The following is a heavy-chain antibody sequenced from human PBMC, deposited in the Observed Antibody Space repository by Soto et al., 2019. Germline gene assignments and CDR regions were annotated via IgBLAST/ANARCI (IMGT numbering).Heavy chain of an antibody. J-gene: IGHJ5*02. V-gene: IGHV4-4*02. Sequence: PSETLSLTCAVSGGSISSSNWWSWVRQPPGKGLEWIGEIYHSGSTNYNPSLKSRVTISVDKSKNQFSLKLSSVTAADTAVYYCARGIVVVPAAIWSYHWFDTWGQGTLVTVSS. D-gene: IGHD2-2*02. CDR1: GGSISSSNW. CDR3: ARGIVVVPAAIWSYHWFDT. CDR2: IYHSGST.